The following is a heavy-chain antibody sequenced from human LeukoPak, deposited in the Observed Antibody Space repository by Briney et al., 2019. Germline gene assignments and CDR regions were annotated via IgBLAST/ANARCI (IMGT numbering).Heavy chain of an antibody. J-gene: IGHJ4*02. CDR3: ARGGYQQTSTFDF. D-gene: IGHD5-18*01. Sequence: PSETLSLTCTVSGVSISSYYWSWIRQPPGKGLEWIGYIYYSGSTNYNPSLKSRVTISVDTSKNQFSLKLSSVTAADTAVYYCARGGYQQTSTFDFWGQGTLVTVSS. CDR1: GVSISSYY. CDR2: IYYSGST. V-gene: IGHV4-59*12.